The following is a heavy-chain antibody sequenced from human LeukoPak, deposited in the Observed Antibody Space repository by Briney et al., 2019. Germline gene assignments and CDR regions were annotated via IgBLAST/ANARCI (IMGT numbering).Heavy chain of an antibody. CDR3: ARGSAYGDFDY. CDR1: GYTFTTYD. Sequence: ASVKVSCKASGYTFTTYDINWVRQATGQGLEWMGWMIPNSGNTGYEQKFQGRVTISRNTSISTVYMELSSLRSDDTAVYYCARGSAYGDFDYWGQGTLVTVSS. D-gene: IGHD4-17*01. V-gene: IGHV1-8*03. CDR2: MIPNSGNT. J-gene: IGHJ4*02.